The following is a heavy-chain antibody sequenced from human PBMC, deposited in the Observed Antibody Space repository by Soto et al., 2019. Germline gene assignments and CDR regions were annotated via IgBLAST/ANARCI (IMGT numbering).Heavy chain of an antibody. Sequence: GGSLRLSCAASGFTFSSYGMHWVRQAPGKGLEWVAVISYDGSNKYYADSVKGRFTISRDNSKNTLYLQMNGLRAEDTAVYYCAKDLLGYYDSSGNWGQGTLVTVSS. D-gene: IGHD3-22*01. CDR2: ISYDGSNK. CDR1: GFTFSSYG. V-gene: IGHV3-30*18. CDR3: AKDLLGYYDSSGN. J-gene: IGHJ4*02.